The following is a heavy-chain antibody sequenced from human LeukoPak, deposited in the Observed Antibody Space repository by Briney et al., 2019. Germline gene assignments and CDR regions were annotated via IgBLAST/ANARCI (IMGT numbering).Heavy chain of an antibody. J-gene: IGHJ6*02. Sequence: GRSLRLSCAASGFTFDDYAMHWVRQAPGKGLEWVAVISYDGSNKYYADSVKGRFTISRDNSKNTLYLQMNSLRAEDTAVYYCARVGSSWLYYYYGMDVWGQGTTVTVSS. CDR1: GFTFDDYA. D-gene: IGHD6-13*01. CDR2: ISYDGSNK. CDR3: ARVGSSWLYYYYGMDV. V-gene: IGHV3-30-3*01.